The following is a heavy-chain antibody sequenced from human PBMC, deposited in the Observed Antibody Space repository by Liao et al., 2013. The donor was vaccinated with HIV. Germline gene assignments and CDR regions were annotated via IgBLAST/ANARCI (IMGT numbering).Heavy chain of an antibody. CDR2: IFTTRST. CDR3: ARGYSSSWTNWFDP. CDR1: GDSISTHY. Sequence: QVQLQESGPGLVKPSETLSLTCTVSGDSISTHYWSWIRQPAGKGLEWIGRIFTTRSTNYNPSLKSRVTLLIDTSKKQFSLKLTSVTAADTAIYYCARGYSSSWTNWFDPWGRGNPCHRLL. J-gene: IGHJ5*02. V-gene: IGHV4-4*07. D-gene: IGHD6-13*01.